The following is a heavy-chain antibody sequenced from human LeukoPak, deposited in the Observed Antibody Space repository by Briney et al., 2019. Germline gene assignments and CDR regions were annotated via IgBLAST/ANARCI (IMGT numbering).Heavy chain of an antibody. D-gene: IGHD2-2*02. J-gene: IGHJ5*02. V-gene: IGHV4-59*01. Sequence: SETLSLTCTVSGGSISSYYWSWVRQPPGKGLEWIGYIYYSGSTNYNPSLKSRVTISVDTSKNQFSLKLSSVTAPDTAVYYCARALYCSSTSCYTRLWFDPWGQGTLVTVSS. CDR2: IYYSGST. CDR3: ARALYCSSTSCYTRLWFDP. CDR1: GGSISSYY.